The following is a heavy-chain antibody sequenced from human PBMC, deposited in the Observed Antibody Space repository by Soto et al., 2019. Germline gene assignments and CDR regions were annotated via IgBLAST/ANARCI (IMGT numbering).Heavy chain of an antibody. CDR2: IIPIFGTA. CDR1: GGTFSSYA. V-gene: IGHV1-69*06. D-gene: IGHD5-12*01. Sequence: ASVKVSCKASGGTFSSYAISWVRQAPGQGLEWMGGIIPIFGTANYAQKFQGRVTITADKSTSTAYMELSSLRSEDTAVYYCARGRWLQSAYYYGMDVWGQGTTVTVSS. CDR3: ARGRWLQSAYYYGMDV. J-gene: IGHJ6*02.